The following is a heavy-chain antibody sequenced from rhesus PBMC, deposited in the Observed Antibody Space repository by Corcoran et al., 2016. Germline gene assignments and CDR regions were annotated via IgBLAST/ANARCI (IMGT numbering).Heavy chain of an antibody. CDR3: ARRITIVH. D-gene: IGHD3-16*01. Sequence: QVQLQESGTGLVKPPETLSLTCTVSGASISSNWWSWIRQPPGKGLGGIGEINGNSGSTNYNPSRKSRVTISKGASKNQFSLKLSSVTAADTAVYYCARRITIVHWGQGVLVTVSS. CDR1: GASISSNW. V-gene: IGHV4-80*01. CDR2: INGNSGST. J-gene: IGHJ4*01.